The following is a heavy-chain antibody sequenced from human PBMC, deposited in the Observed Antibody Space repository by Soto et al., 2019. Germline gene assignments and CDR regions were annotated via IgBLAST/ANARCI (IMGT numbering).Heavy chain of an antibody. D-gene: IGHD6-13*01. CDR2: ISYDGSNK. CDR1: GFTFSSYG. J-gene: IGHJ5*02. Sequence: QVQLVESGGGVVQPGRSLRLSCAASGFTFSSYGMHWVRQAPGKGLEWVAVISYDGSNKYYADSVKGRFTISRDNSKNTLYLQINSLRAEDTAVYYCAKDPAAGNWFDPWGQGTLVTVSS. CDR3: AKDPAAGNWFDP. V-gene: IGHV3-30*18.